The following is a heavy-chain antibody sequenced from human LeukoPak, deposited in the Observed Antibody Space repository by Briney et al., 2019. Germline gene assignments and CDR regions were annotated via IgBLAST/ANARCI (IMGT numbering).Heavy chain of an antibody. D-gene: IGHD5-24*01. J-gene: IGHJ4*02. V-gene: IGHV4-39*07. CDR2: INHSGST. CDR3: ASGMATITRPFDY. Sequence: PSETLSLTCTVSGGSISSGGYYWSWIRQPPGKGLEWIGEINHSGSTNYNPSLKSRVTISVGTSKNQFSLKLSSVTAADTAVYYCASGMATITRPFDYWGQGTLVTVSS. CDR1: GGSISSGGYY.